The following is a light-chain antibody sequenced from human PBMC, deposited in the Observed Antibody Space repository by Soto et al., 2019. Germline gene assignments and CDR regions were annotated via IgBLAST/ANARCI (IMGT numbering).Light chain of an antibody. CDR2: EAS. V-gene: IGKV3D-20*01. CDR1: QSVSSNY. CDR3: QHYNSYSEA. Sequence: EIQMTQSPSTLSLSPGDRATLSCGASQSVSSNYLAWYQQKPGLAPRLLIFEASNRATGIPARFSGSGSGTEFTLTISSLQPDDFATYYCQHYNSYSEAFGQGTKVDIK. J-gene: IGKJ1*01.